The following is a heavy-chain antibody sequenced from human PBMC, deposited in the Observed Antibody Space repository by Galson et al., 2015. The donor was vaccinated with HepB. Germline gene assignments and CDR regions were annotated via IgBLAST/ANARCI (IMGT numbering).Heavy chain of an antibody. D-gene: IGHD3-9*01. J-gene: IGHJ4*02. CDR3: ARARYDILTGCPDY. CDR2: ISAYNGNT. CDR1: GYTFTSYG. Sequence: SVKVSCKASGYTFTSYGISWVRQAPGQGLEWMGWISAYNGNTNYAQKLQGRVTMTTDTSTSTAYMELRSLRSDDTAVYYCARARYDILTGCPDYWGQGTLVTVSS. V-gene: IGHV1-18*04.